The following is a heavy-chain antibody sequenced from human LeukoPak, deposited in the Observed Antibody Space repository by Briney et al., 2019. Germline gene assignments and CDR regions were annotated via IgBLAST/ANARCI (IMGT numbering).Heavy chain of an antibody. J-gene: IGHJ4*02. CDR1: GFTFSSYS. Sequence: GGSLRLSCAASGFTFSSYSMNWVRQAPGKGLEWVSSISSSSSYIYYADSVKGRFTTSRDNAKNSLYLQMNSLRAEDTAVYYCARASSQVLDYWGQGTLVTVSS. CDR3: ARASSQVLDY. V-gene: IGHV3-21*01. CDR2: ISSSSSYI.